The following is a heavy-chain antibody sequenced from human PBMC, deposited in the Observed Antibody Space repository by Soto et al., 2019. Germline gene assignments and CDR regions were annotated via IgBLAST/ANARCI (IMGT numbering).Heavy chain of an antibody. Sequence: QVQLQESGPGLVKPSQTLSLTCTVSGGSFSGGGYYWSWIRQHPGKGLEWMGYISYSGNTKYKPSLQSRITISVDTSENQFSLRLTSATAADTAIYFCARTSIFGVVLNAFDIWGQGTLVTVSS. D-gene: IGHD3-3*01. V-gene: IGHV4-31*03. CDR3: ARTSIFGVVLNAFDI. J-gene: IGHJ3*02. CDR2: ISYSGNT. CDR1: GGSFSGGGYY.